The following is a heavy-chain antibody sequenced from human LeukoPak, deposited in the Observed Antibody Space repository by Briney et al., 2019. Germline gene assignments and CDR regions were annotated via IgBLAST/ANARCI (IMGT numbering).Heavy chain of an antibody. D-gene: IGHD6-19*01. CDR3: AKGRAPSSGWYTYYFDN. J-gene: IGHJ4*02. V-gene: IGHV3-7*03. CDR1: GFTFSSYW. CDR2: IKQDGSEK. Sequence: PGGSLRLSCAASGFTFSSYWMSWVRQAPGKGLEWVANIKQDGSEKYYVDSVKGRFTISRVNAKNSLYLQMNSLRAEDTAVYYCAKGRAPSSGWYTYYFDNWGQATRVTVSS.